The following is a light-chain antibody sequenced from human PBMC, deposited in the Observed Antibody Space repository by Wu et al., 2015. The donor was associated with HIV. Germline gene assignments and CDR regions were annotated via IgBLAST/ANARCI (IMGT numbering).Light chain of an antibody. V-gene: IGKV3-20*01. CDR1: QRVTNNQ. Sequence: EIVLTQSPGTLSLSPGERVTLSCRASQRVTNNQLAWYQQKPGQSPRLPIYGVSSRFFGTPDRFSGSGSETDFTLTISRLELDDSAVYYCHQYSSSFTFGEGPRWRSN. CDR2: GVS. CDR3: HQYSSSFT. J-gene: IGKJ4*01.